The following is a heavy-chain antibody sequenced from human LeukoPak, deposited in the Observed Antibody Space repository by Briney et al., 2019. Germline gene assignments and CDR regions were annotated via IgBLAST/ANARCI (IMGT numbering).Heavy chain of an antibody. J-gene: IGHJ3*02. D-gene: IGHD4-17*01. CDR1: GGSISRYY. Sequence: SETLSLTCTVSGGSISRYYWSWIRQSAGKGLEWIARIYSSGHTNYNPSLKSRVTISLDMSKNQFSLTMRSVTAADTAMYFCVRDDFGDVDAFDIWGQGTMVTVSS. CDR2: IYSSGHT. CDR3: VRDDFGDVDAFDI. V-gene: IGHV4-4*07.